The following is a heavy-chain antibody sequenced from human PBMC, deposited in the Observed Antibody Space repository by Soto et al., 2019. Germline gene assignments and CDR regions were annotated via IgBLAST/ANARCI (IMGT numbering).Heavy chain of an antibody. CDR3: ARGPSYSDSYFDY. D-gene: IGHD4-17*01. J-gene: IGHJ4*02. CDR2: ISYDGNNK. CDR1: EFTFSNYA. Sequence: HPGGSLRLSCAASEFTFSNYAMHWVRQPPGKGLQWLAVISYDGNNKYYAESVEGRFTISRDNSKNTVYLQMNSLRLEDTAVYYCARGPSYSDSYFDYWGQGILVTVSS. V-gene: IGHV3-30*03.